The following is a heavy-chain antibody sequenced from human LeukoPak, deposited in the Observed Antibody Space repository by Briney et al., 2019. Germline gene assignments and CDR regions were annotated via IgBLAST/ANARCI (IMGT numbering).Heavy chain of an antibody. CDR2: ISGSGGST. CDR1: GFTFSSYA. J-gene: IGHJ4*02. D-gene: IGHD3-22*01. Sequence: QPGGSLRLSCAAFGFTFSSYAMSWVRQAPGKGLEWVSAISGSGGSTYYADSVKGRFTISRDNSKNTLYLQMNNLRAEDTAVYSCAKVNYDSSGYYPYFDYWGQGTLVTVSS. V-gene: IGHV3-23*01. CDR3: AKVNYDSSGYYPYFDY.